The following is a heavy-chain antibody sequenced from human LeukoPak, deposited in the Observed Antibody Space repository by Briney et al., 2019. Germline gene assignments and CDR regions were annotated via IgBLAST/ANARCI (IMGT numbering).Heavy chain of an antibody. J-gene: IGHJ4*02. D-gene: IGHD6-19*01. V-gene: IGHV4-59*01. CDR3: ARHEGRSGWNGWYDH. CDR2: IYYSGST. CDR1: GGSISSYY. Sequence: SETLSLTCTVSGGSISSYYWSWIRQPPGKGLEWIGYIYYSGSTNYNPSLKSRVTISVDTSKNQFSLKLSSVTAADTAVYYCARHEGRSGWNGWYDHWGQGILVTVSS.